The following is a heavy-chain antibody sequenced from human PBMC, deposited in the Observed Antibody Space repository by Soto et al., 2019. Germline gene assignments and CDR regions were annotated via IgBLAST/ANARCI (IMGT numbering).Heavy chain of an antibody. CDR3: ARDLYYSSGRYFDHDAFDI. D-gene: IGHD6-19*01. CDR2: ISPHNDRT. V-gene: IGHV1-18*01. Sequence: QVQLVQSGADVKKPGASVKVSCKASGYNFTSYGSSWVRQAPGQGLEWMGWISPHNDRTKYARRFQDRDTMTTESPTSTVYMELGSLRSDDTAVYYCARDLYYSSGRYFDHDAFDIWGQGTVVTVSS. CDR1: GYNFTSYG. J-gene: IGHJ3*02.